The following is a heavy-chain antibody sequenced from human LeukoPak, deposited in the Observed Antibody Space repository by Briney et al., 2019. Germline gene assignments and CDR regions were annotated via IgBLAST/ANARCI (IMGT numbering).Heavy chain of an antibody. CDR3: AREAAWGNWYFDL. CDR2: IGDTGRAK. V-gene: IGHV3-30*03. J-gene: IGHJ2*01. D-gene: IGHD3-16*01. Sequence: PPGGSLRLSCAASGFTFSSYGMHWVRQAPGKGLEWVAVIGDTGRAKYYADSVEGRFTASRDNFKNTLYLEMNSLRYDDTALYYCAREAAWGNWYFDLWGRGTLVTVSS. CDR1: GFTFSSYG.